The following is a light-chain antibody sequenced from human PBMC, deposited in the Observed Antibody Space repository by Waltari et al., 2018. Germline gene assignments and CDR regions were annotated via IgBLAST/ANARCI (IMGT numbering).Light chain of an antibody. CDR3: CSYAGRSTLV. J-gene: IGLJ3*02. CDR1: SSDVGSYNL. V-gene: IGLV2-23*01. CDR2: EGS. Sequence: QSALTQPASVSGSPGQSITISCTGTSSDVGSYNLVSWYQQHPGKAPKLMIYEGSKRPSGVSNRFSGSNAVNTASLTISGLQAEDEADYYCCSYAGRSTLVFGGGTKLTVL.